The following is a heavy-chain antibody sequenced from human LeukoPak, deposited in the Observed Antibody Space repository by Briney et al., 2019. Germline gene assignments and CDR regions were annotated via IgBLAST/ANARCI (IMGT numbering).Heavy chain of an antibody. CDR3: ARDCPHYGSGTNWFDP. CDR1: GYTFTSYG. CDR2: ISAYNGNT. D-gene: IGHD3-10*01. J-gene: IGHJ5*02. Sequence: ASVKVSCKASGYTFTSYGISWVRQAPGQGLEWMGWISAYNGNTNYAQKLQGRVTMTTDTSTSTAYMELRSLRSDDTAVYYCARDCPHYGSGTNWFDPWGQGTLVTVSS. V-gene: IGHV1-18*01.